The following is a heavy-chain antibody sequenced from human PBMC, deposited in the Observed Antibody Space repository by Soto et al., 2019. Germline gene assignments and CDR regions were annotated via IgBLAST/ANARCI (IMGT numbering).Heavy chain of an antibody. CDR1: GYNFTNYW. CDR3: ARRLGSYEFDY. V-gene: IGHV5-51*01. Sequence: PGKSLKISCKGSGYNFTNYWIGWVRQMPGKGLECMGVIYPGDSDTRYSPSFQGHVTISADKSVTAYLQWSSLKASDTAMYYCARRLGSYEFDYWGQGTLVTVSS. CDR2: IYPGDSDT. D-gene: IGHD5-18*01. J-gene: IGHJ4*02.